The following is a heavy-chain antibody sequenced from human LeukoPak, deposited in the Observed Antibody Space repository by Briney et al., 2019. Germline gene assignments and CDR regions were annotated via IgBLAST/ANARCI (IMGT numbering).Heavy chain of an antibody. CDR3: ARAAGGLESPFDY. J-gene: IGHJ4*02. D-gene: IGHD3/OR15-3a*01. CDR1: GYTFTSYG. Sequence: ASVKVSCKASGYTFTSYGISWVRQPPGPGLEWMGWISAYNGNKNHEQKRQGRVTMTTDTSTSTAYMELRSLRSDDTAVYYCARAAGGLESPFDYWGQGTLVTVSS. CDR2: ISAYNGNK. V-gene: IGHV1-18*01.